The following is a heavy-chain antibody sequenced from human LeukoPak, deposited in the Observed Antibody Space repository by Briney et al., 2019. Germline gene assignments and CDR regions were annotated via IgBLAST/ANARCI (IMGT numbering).Heavy chain of an antibody. J-gene: IGHJ4*02. CDR2: ISSNGGST. CDR3: ARDLRLGQYDSSFPDY. Sequence: PGGSLRLSCAASGFTFSSYAMHWVRQAPGKGLEYVSAISSNGGSTYYANSVKGRFTISRDNSKNTLYLQMNSLRAEDTAVYYCARDLRLGQYDSSFPDYWGQGTLVTVSS. V-gene: IGHV3-64*01. D-gene: IGHD3-22*01. CDR1: GFTFSSYA.